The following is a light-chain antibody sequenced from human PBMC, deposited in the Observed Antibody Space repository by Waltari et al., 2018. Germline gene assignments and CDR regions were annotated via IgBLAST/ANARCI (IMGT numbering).Light chain of an antibody. J-gene: IGLJ2*01. V-gene: IGLV3-19*01. CDR3: SSRDSSASHVL. CDR2: GKN. Sequence: SSELTQDPAVSVALGQTVRIPCQGASLRTSYASLYQQKSGQAPILVLFGKNKRPSGIPDRFSGYNSETTTSLTITGAQAEDEADYYCSSRDSSASHVLFAGGTKLTVL. CDR1: SLRTSY.